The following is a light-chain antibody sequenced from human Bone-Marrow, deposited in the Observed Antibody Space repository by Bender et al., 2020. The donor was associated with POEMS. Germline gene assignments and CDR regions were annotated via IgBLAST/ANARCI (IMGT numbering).Light chain of an antibody. V-gene: IGLV2-14*02. CDR1: SSDVGSHNL. CDR3: SSYGGSGNVV. Sequence: QSALTQPASVSGSPGQSITISCTGTSSDVGSHNLVSWYQQHPGKAPKLMIYEGSKRSSGVSNRFSGSKSGNTASLTVSGLQAEDEADYYCSSYGGSGNVVFGGGTKLTVL. CDR2: EGS. J-gene: IGLJ2*01.